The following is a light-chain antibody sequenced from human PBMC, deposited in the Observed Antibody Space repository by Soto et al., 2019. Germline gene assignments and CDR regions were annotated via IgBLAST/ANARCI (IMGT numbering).Light chain of an antibody. CDR3: AAWDVSLNGLYV. V-gene: IGLV1-44*01. J-gene: IGLJ1*01. Sequence: QSVLTQPPSASGTPGQRVTISCSGSSSNIGSSSVNWYQQFPGTAPRLLIYNDNQWPSGVPDRFSGSRSGTSASLAISGLQSEDEADYYCAAWDVSLNGLYVFGTGTKLTVL. CDR2: NDN. CDR1: SSNIGSSS.